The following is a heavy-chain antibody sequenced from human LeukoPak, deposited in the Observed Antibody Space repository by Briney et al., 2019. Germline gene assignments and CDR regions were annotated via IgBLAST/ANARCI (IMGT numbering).Heavy chain of an antibody. V-gene: IGHV1-18*04. CDR2: ISAYKGNT. J-gene: IGHJ3*02. CDR3: ARDARSRAFDI. Sequence: ASVKVSCKASRYTFTSYGMSWVRQAPGQGGERMGWISAYKGNTNYAQKLQGRGTMTTHTPTSTAYMELRSLRSDDTAVYYCARDARSRAFDIWGQGTMVTVSS. CDR1: RYTFTSYG.